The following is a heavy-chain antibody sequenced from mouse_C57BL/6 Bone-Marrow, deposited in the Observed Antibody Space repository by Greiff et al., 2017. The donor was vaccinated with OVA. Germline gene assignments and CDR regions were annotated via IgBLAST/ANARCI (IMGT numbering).Heavy chain of an antibody. V-gene: IGHV1-63*01. Sequence: QVHVKQSGAELVRPGTSVKMSCKASGYTFTNYWIGWAKQRPGHGLEWIGDIYPGGGYTNYNEKFKGKATLTADKSSSTAYMQFSSLTSEDSAIEYCARYYAYSRNYFDYGGQGTTLTVSS. CDR3: ARYYAYSRNYFDY. CDR1: GYTFTNYW. J-gene: IGHJ2*01. D-gene: IGHD1-1*02. CDR2: IYPGGGYT.